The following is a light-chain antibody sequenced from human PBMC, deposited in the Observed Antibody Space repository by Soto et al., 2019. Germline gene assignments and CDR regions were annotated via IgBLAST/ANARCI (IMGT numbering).Light chain of an antibody. V-gene: IGLV2-23*01. CDR1: SSDVGRYNL. CDR3: CSNAGSGTWV. J-gene: IGLJ3*02. CDR2: EGS. Sequence: QSALTEPASVSGSPGQSITISCTGTSSDVGRYNLVSWCQQHPGKAPKLMIYEGSKRPSGVSNLFSGSKSGNTASLTISGLQAEDEADYYCCSNAGSGTWVFGGGTKLTVL.